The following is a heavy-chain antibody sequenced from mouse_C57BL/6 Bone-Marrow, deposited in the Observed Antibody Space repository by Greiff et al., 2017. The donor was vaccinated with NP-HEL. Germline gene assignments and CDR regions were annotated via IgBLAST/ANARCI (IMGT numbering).Heavy chain of an antibody. CDR1: GYTFTDYY. CDR3: ARGPYYYGSSSWYFDV. V-gene: IGHV1-76*01. CDR2: IYPGSGNT. Sequence: QVQLKQSGAELVRPGASVKLSCKASGYTFTDYYINWVKQRPGQGLEWIARIYPGSGNTYYNEKFKGKATLTAEKSSSTAYMQLSSLTSEDSAVYFCARGPYYYGSSSWYFDVWGTGTTVTVSS. J-gene: IGHJ1*03. D-gene: IGHD1-1*01.